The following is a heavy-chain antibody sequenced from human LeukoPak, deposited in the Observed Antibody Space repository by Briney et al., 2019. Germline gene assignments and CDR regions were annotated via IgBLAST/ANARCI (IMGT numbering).Heavy chain of an antibody. CDR1: GFTFTGYW. CDR3: TRDFFGIHY. Sequence: GGSLRLSCAASGFTFTGYWMHWVRQAPGKGLVWVSYISSDGTGTNYADSVKGRFTISRDNAKNTVYLQMNSLRAEDTAVYYCTRDFFGIHYWGRGTLVSVSS. CDR2: ISSDGTGT. J-gene: IGHJ4*02. D-gene: IGHD3-3*01. V-gene: IGHV3-74*01.